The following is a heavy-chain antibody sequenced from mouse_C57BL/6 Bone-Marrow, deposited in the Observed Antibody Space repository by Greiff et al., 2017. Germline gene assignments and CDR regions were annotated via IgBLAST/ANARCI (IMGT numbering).Heavy chain of an antibody. J-gene: IGHJ4*01. CDR1: GFSFNTYA. CDR2: IRSKSNNYAT. D-gene: IGHD1-1*01. Sequence: EVNVVESGGGLVQPKGSLKLSCAASGFSFNTYAMNWVRQAPGKGLEWVARIRSKSNNYATYYADSVKDRFTISRDDSESMLYLQMNNLKTEDTAMYYCVRHGGYYGSSFAMDYWGQGTSVTVSS. V-gene: IGHV10-1*01. CDR3: VRHGGYYGSSFAMDY.